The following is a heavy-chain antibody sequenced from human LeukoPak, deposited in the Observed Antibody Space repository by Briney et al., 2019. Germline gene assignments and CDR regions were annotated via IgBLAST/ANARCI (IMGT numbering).Heavy chain of an antibody. CDR3: ARHSSDYYSAFDY. J-gene: IGHJ4*02. D-gene: IGHD3-22*01. Sequence: SEILSLTCTVSGGSISSYSYYWGWIRQPLGKGLEWIGSIFYSGSTSYYPSLKSRVTISVDTSKNQFSLKLSSVTAADTAVYYCARHSSDYYSAFDYWGLGNLVTVSS. CDR1: GGSISSYSYY. CDR2: IFYSGST. V-gene: IGHV4-39*01.